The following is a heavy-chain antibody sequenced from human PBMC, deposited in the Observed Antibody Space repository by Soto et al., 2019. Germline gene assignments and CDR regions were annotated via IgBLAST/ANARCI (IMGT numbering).Heavy chain of an antibody. CDR1: GCTFSNYY. D-gene: IGHD2-2*01. CDR3: AREGATAAKMFDY. J-gene: IGHJ4*02. V-gene: IGHV1-46*01. CDR2: INPNGDTT. Sequence: ASSQASCTAPGCTFSNYYMHRMRQAPGQGLEWMGGINPNGDTTYYAQKFLGRLTVTRDTSTSTVYMELSSLRSDDSAVYCCAREGATAAKMFDYWGQGTLVTVSS.